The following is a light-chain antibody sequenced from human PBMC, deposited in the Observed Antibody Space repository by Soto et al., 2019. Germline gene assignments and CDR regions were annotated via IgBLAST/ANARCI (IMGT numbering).Light chain of an antibody. CDR1: QSISSS. Sequence: EIVLTQSPGTLSLSPGERATLSCRASQSISSSLAWYQQKPGQAPRLLIYGASSRATGIPDRFSGSGSGTDFTLTISRLEPEDCAVYYCQQYGNSPWTFGQGTKVEIK. V-gene: IGKV3-20*01. CDR2: GAS. CDR3: QQYGNSPWT. J-gene: IGKJ1*01.